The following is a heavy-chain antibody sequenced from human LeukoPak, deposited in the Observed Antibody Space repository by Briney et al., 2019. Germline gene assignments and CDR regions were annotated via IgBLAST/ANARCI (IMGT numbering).Heavy chain of an antibody. CDR3: ARVKQQLVPRTIIRARYYFDY. D-gene: IGHD6-13*01. Sequence: PSGTLSLTCAVSGGSISSSNWWSWVRQPPGKGLEWIGEIYHSGSTNYNPSLKSRVTISVDKSKNQFSLKLSSVTAADTAVYYCARVKQQLVPRTIIRARYYFDYWGQGTLVTVSS. CDR1: GGSISSSNW. CDR2: IYHSGST. J-gene: IGHJ4*02. V-gene: IGHV4-4*02.